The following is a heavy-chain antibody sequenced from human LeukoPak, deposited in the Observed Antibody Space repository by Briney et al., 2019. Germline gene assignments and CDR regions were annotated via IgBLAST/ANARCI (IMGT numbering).Heavy chain of an antibody. CDR3: ARENSSSWDYYYGMDV. D-gene: IGHD6-13*01. J-gene: IGHJ6*02. CDR1: GFTFSSYS. CDR2: ISSSSSTI. V-gene: IGHV3-48*02. Sequence: GGSLRLSCAASGFTFSSYSMNWVRQAPGKGLEWVSYISSSSSTIYYADSVKGRFTISRYNAKNSLYLQMNSLRDEDTAVYYCARENSSSWDYYYGMDVWGQGTTVTVSS.